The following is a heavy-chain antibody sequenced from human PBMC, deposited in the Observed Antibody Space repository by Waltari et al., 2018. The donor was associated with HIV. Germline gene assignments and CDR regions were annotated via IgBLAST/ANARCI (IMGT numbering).Heavy chain of an antibody. V-gene: IGHV3-53*01. CDR2: LYSNGQT. CDR1: VCLVRTND. CDR3: ARGVKYLDFGGSYWDADP. Sequence: QPEQYGGHFIHPGESLTLSCAPSVCLVRTNDMTWVRQRPGRGLEGVVTLYSNGQTFCPFPVEGRFSASKDESKNSVFLEMNYLRPDDTAIYYCARGVKYLDFGGSYWDADPWGQGTLVTVSS. D-gene: IGHD3-3*01. J-gene: IGHJ5*02.